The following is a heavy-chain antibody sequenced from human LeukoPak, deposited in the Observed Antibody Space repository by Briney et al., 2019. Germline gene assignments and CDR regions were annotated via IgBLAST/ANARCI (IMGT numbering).Heavy chain of an antibody. D-gene: IGHD5-18*01. Sequence: GGSLRLSCAASGFTFSSYGMHWVRQAPGKGLEWVAFIRYDGSNKYYADSVKGRFTISRDNSKNTLYLQMNSLRAEATAVYYCAKDQGGYSYGDYYMDVWGQGTLVTVSS. CDR3: AKDQGGYSYGDYYMDV. CDR1: GFTFSSYG. V-gene: IGHV3-30*02. J-gene: IGHJ4*02. CDR2: IRYDGSNK.